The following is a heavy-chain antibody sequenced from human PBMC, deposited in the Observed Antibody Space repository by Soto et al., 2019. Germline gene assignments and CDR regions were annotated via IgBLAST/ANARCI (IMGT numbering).Heavy chain of an antibody. CDR2: INPSGGST. CDR3: AREVAARTLGIPGDDEDYGMDV. D-gene: IGHD6-6*01. CDR1: GYTFTIYY. J-gene: IGHJ6*02. V-gene: IGHV1-46*01. Sequence: GASVKVCCKASGYTFTIYYMHWVRQAPGQGLEWMGIINPSGGSTSYAQKLQGRVTMTRDTSTRTVYMELSSLRSEDTAVYYCAREVAARTLGIPGDDEDYGMDVWGQGTTVTVSS.